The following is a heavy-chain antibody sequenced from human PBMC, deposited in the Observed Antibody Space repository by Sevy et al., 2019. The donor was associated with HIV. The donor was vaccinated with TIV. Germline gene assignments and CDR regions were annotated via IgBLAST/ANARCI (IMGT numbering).Heavy chain of an antibody. CDR2: IRYDGSNT. CDR1: GFTFSNYG. Sequence: GGSLRLSCVASGFTFSNYGMHWVRQAPGKGLEWVSFIRYDGSNTYYADSVKDRFTISRDNSKNKVYLQMNSLRVEDTAMYYCAKDLGGYSYSWGQGTPVTVSS. J-gene: IGHJ4*02. D-gene: IGHD2-15*01. CDR3: AKDLGGYSYS. V-gene: IGHV3-30*02.